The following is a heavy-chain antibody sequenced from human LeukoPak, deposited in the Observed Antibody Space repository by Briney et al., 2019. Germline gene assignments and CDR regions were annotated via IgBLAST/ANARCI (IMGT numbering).Heavy chain of an antibody. Sequence: SRTLSLTCTVSGGSISSGSYYWSWIRQPAGKGLEWIGRIYTSGSTNYNPSLKSRVTISVDTSKNQFSLKLSSVTAADTAVYYCARGPVWTPPPSGYDYWGQGTLVTVSS. CDR1: GGSISSGSYY. CDR3: ARGPVWTPPPSGYDY. CDR2: IYTSGST. J-gene: IGHJ4*02. D-gene: IGHD5-12*01. V-gene: IGHV4-61*02.